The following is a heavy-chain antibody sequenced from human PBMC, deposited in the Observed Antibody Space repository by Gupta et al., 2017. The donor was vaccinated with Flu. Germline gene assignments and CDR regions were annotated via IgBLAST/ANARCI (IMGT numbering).Heavy chain of an antibody. Sequence: QGVRQAPVKGLVWVSRINPDGSSTTYAESVKGRFTISRDNAKNTLYLQMNSLGDDDTAVYYCATVTSGCWGQGTLVTVSS. CDR3: ATVTSGC. CDR2: INPDGSST. V-gene: IGHV3-74*03. J-gene: IGHJ4*02. D-gene: IGHD4-17*01.